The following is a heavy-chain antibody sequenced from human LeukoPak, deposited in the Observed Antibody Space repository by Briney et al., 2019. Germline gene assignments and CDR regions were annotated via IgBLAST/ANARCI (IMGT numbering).Heavy chain of an antibody. V-gene: IGHV4-34*01. CDR1: GGSFSGYY. CDR3: ARGRVSNYYDSTEWFDP. D-gene: IGHD3-22*01. CDR2: INHSGST. Sequence: PSETLSLTCAVYGGSFSGYYWSWIRQPPGKGLEWIGEINHSGSTNYNPSPKSRVTISVDTSKNQFSLKLSSVTAADTAVYYCARGRVSNYYDSTEWFDPWGQGTLVTVSS. J-gene: IGHJ5*02.